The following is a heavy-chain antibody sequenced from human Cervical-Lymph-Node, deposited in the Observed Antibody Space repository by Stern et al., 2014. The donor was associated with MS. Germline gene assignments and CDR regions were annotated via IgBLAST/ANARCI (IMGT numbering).Heavy chain of an antibody. V-gene: IGHV3-7*01. J-gene: IGHJ4*02. CDR2: VKQDGSEK. Sequence: EVQLVESGGGLVQPGGSLRLSCAASGFTFSNYWMNWFRQAPGKGLEWVASVKQDGSEKYYVDAVKGRFTISRDNAKNSLYLQMNSLRVEDTAVYYCARGAAVGFWGQGTLVTVSS. D-gene: IGHD6-19*01. CDR3: ARGAAVGF. CDR1: GFTFSNYW.